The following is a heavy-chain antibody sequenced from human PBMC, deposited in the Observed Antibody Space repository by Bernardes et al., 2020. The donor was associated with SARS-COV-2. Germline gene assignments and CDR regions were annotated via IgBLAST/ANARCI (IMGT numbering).Heavy chain of an antibody. CDR3: VAELIIVTGGFDY. J-gene: IGHJ4*02. D-gene: IGHD3-9*01. Sequence: GGSLRLSCAASGFTFSNSWMNWVRQAPGKGLEWVANIREDGGDMSYVDSVKGRFTISRDNAKNSLFLQMNSLRADDTAVYYCVAELIIVTGGFDYWGQGNLNTDSS. CDR2: IREDGGDM. CDR1: GFTFSNSW. V-gene: IGHV3-7*01.